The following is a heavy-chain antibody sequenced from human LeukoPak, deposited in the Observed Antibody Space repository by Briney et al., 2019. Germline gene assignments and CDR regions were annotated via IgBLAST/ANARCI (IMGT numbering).Heavy chain of an antibody. D-gene: IGHD3-3*01. V-gene: IGHV4-59*01. Sequence: PSETLSLNCTVSGGSISSYYWSWIRQPPGKGLEWIGYIYYSGSTNYNPALKRRVTISVDTSKNQFSLKLSSVTAADTAVYYCARYRRTNDYDFWSGYYYGDAFDIWGQGTMVTVSS. CDR1: GGSISSYY. J-gene: IGHJ3*02. CDR3: ARYRRTNDYDFWSGYYYGDAFDI. CDR2: IYYSGST.